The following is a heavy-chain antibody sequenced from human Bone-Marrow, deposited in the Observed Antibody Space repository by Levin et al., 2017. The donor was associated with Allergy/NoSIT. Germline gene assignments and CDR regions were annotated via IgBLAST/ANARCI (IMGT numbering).Heavy chain of an antibody. Sequence: SETLSLTCAVYGGSFRGYYWTWIRQPPGKGLEWIGEINHSGSTDYNPSLKSRVTISVDTSNNQFSLKLSSVTAADTAVYYCARGASWYGIDPWGQGTLVTVSS. CDR1: GGSFRGYY. CDR3: ARGASWYGIDP. CDR2: INHSGST. D-gene: IGHD6-13*01. V-gene: IGHV4-34*01. J-gene: IGHJ5*02.